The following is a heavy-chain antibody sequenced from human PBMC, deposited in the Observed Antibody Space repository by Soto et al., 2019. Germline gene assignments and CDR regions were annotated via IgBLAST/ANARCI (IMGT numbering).Heavy chain of an antibody. V-gene: IGHV3-48*01. J-gene: IGHJ3*01. CDR2: ISSGSSTI. Sequence: EVQLVESGGGLVQPGGSLRLSCAASGFTFSSYSMNWVRQAPGKGLEWVSYISSGSSTIYYADSVKGRFTISRDNAQNSLYLQMNSLRAEDTAVYYCAKTYSSGRGAFDVWGLGTMVTVSS. CDR3: AKTYSSGRGAFDV. D-gene: IGHD6-19*01. CDR1: GFTFSSYS.